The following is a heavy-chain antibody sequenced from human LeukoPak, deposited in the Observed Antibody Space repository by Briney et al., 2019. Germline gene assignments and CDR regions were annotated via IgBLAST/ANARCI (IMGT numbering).Heavy chain of an antibody. CDR3: AKDYYGEYYFDY. Sequence: GGSLRLSCAASGFTFSSYAMSWVRQAPGKGLEWVSAISGSGGSTYYADSVKGRFTISRDSSKSTLYLQMNSLRAEDTAVYYRAKDYYGEYYFDYWGQGTLVTVSS. CDR1: GFTFSSYA. J-gene: IGHJ4*02. D-gene: IGHD2/OR15-2a*01. CDR2: ISGSGGST. V-gene: IGHV3-23*01.